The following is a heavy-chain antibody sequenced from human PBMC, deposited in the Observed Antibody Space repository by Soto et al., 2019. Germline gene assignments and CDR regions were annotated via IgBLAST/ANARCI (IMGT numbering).Heavy chain of an antibody. V-gene: IGHV3-7*03. CDR2: IKFDGSEK. D-gene: IGHD2-2*01. Sequence: PGGSLRLSCAASGFTFSDYWMSWVRQAPGKGPEWVANIKFDGSEKQYVDSVKGRFSISRGNSRNSLFLQMNSLRAGDTAVYYCVKDGGYCSSTTCYSPRNHYFDSWGQGTLVTVSS. CDR3: VKDGGYCSSTTCYSPRNHYFDS. CDR1: GFTFSDYW. J-gene: IGHJ4*02.